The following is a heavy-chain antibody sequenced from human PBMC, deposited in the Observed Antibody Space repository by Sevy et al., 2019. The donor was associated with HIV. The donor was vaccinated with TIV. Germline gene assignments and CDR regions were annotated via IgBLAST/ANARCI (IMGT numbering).Heavy chain of an antibody. CDR3: ARAPPVRSGDDSLNWCDP. CDR1: GGPISSYY. Sequence: SETLSLTCSVSGGPISSYYWSWIRQPPGKRLEWIGYIHYSGSTNYNPSLNSRLTISVDTSKNQFSLRLTSVTAADTAVYYCARAPPVRSGDDSLNWCDPWGQGILVTVSS. CDR2: IHYSGST. J-gene: IGHJ5*02. V-gene: IGHV4-59*01. D-gene: IGHD5-12*01.